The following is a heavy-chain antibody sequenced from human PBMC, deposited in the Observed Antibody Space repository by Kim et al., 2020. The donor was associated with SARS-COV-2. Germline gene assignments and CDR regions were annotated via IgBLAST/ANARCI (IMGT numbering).Heavy chain of an antibody. D-gene: IGHD2-15*01. J-gene: IGHJ4*02. CDR1: GGSISSYY. Sequence: SETLSLTCTVSGGSISSYYWSWIRQPPGKGLEWIGYIYYSGSTNYNPSLKSRVTISVDTSKNQFSLKLSSVTAADTAAYYCARSSSGGSWHPFDYWGQGTLVTVSS. V-gene: IGHV4-59*08. CDR3: ARSSSGGSWHPFDY. CDR2: IYYSGST.